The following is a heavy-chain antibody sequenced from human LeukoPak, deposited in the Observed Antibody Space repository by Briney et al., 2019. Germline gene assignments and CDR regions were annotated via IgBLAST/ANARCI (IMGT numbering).Heavy chain of an antibody. CDR3: ARGGRADAFDI. Sequence: PSQTLSLTCTVSGGSISSGGYYWTWIRQHPGKGLEWIGYIYHSGSTYYNPSLKSRVTISVDRSKNQFSLKLSSVTAADTAVYYCARGGRADAFDIWGQGTMVTVSS. J-gene: IGHJ3*02. CDR1: GGSISSGGYY. CDR2: IYHSGST. V-gene: IGHV4-30-2*01.